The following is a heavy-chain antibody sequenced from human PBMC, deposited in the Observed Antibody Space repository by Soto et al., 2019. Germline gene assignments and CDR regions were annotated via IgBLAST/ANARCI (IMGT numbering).Heavy chain of an antibody. CDR2: IKSKSDGGTT. D-gene: IGHD2-15*01. V-gene: IGHV3-15*01. CDR3: TTDLWRIAVVVGSTGYFNP. CDR1: GFTFSDAW. J-gene: IGHJ5*02. Sequence: EVQLVESGGGLVEPGGSLRLSCAASGFTFSDAWMSWVRQAPGKGLDWVGRIKSKSDGGTTEYAAPVSGRFTISSDDSKNTFYLQMNSLKTENTAVYYCTTDLWRIAVVVGSTGYFNPWGQGTPVTVSS.